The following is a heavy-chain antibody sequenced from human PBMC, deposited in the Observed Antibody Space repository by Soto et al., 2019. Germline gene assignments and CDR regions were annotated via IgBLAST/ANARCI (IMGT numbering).Heavy chain of an antibody. V-gene: IGHV3-33*01. J-gene: IGHJ6*02. D-gene: IGHD6-6*01. CDR2: IWYDGTRK. CDR3: ARGGSTWTYYYYYGMDV. CDR1: GFAFSTYG. Sequence: PGGSLRLSCSASGFAFSTYGMHWVRQAPGKGLEWVAVIWYDGTRKYCADSVKGRFTISRDNSKNTLYLQMDSLRVEDTAMYYCARGGSTWTYYYYYGMDVWGQGTTVTVSS.